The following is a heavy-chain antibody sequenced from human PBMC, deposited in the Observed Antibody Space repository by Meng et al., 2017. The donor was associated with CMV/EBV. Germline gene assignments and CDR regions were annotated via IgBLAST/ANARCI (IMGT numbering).Heavy chain of an antibody. CDR1: GFTFSNAW. CDR2: IKSKTDGGTT. CDR3: ARDRSQYCGGDCYYPYYYYGMDV. V-gene: IGHV3-15*01. D-gene: IGHD2-21*01. J-gene: IGHJ6*02. Sequence: GESLKISCAASGFTFSNAWMSWVRQAPGKGLEWVGRIKSKTDGGTTDYAAPVKGRFTISRDDSKNTLYLQMNSLKTEDTAVYYCARDRSQYCGGDCYYPYYYYGMDVWGQGTTVTVSS.